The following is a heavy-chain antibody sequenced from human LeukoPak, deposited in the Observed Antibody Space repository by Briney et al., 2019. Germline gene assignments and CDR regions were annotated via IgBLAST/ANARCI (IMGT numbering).Heavy chain of an antibody. J-gene: IGHJ4*02. D-gene: IGHD1-26*01. CDR2: INQSGST. Sequence: SETLSLTCAVYGGSFSGYSWSWIRQPPGKGLEWIGEINQSGSTNYSPSLKSRVTISVDTSKNQFSLKLSSVTAADTAVYYCARTSGSYPFNFDYWGQGTLVTVSS. CDR3: ARTSGSYPFNFDY. CDR1: GGSFSGYS. V-gene: IGHV4-34*01.